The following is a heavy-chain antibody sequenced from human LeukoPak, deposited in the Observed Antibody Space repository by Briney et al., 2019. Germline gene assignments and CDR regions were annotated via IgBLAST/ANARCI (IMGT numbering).Heavy chain of an antibody. CDR1: GFTFSSYA. V-gene: IGHV3-23*01. CDR3: AKSLVFMVYARDYYFDY. J-gene: IGHJ4*02. D-gene: IGHD2-8*01. Sequence: PGASLRLSCAASGFTFSSYAMSWVRQAPGKGLEWVSAISGSGGSTYYADSVKGRFTISRDNPKNTLYLQMNSLRAEDTAVYYCAKSLVFMVYARDYYFDYWGQGTLVTVSS. CDR2: ISGSGGST.